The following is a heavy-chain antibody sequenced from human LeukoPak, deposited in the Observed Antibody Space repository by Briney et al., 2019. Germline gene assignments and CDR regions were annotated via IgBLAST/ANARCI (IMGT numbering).Heavy chain of an antibody. J-gene: IGHJ4*02. CDR1: GDSISSSSYY. V-gene: IGHV4-39*07. Sequence: SETLSLTCTVSGDSISSSSYYWGWIRQPPGKGLEWIGEINHSGSTNYNPSLKSRVTISVDTSKNQFSLKLSSVTAADTAVYYCARGRKRGYSYGYYDYWGQGTLVTVSS. D-gene: IGHD5-18*01. CDR2: INHSGST. CDR3: ARGRKRGYSYGYYDY.